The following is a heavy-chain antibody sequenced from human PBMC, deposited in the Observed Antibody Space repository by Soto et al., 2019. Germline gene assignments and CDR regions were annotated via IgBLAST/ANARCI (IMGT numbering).Heavy chain of an antibody. J-gene: IGHJ6*02. D-gene: IGHD6-13*01. CDR2: IIPIFGTA. CDR3: ARVDEIAAAGTTDYYYYGMDV. Sequence: SVKVSCKASGGTFSSYAISWVRQAPGQGLEWMGGIIPIFGTANYAQKFQGRVTITADESTSTAYMELSSLRSEDTAVYYCARVDEIAAAGTTDYYYYGMDVWGQGTTVTVSS. V-gene: IGHV1-69*13. CDR1: GGTFSSYA.